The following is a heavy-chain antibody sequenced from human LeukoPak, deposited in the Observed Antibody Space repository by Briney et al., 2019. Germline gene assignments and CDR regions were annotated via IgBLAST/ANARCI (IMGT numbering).Heavy chain of an antibody. CDR3: ARSNPGGYDSLFDY. Sequence: SETLSLTCTVSGGSISSYYWSWIRQPPGKGLEWIGYIYYSGSTNYNPSLKSRVTISVDTSKNQFSLKLSSVTAADTAVYYCARSNPGGYDSLFDYWGQGTLVTVSS. D-gene: IGHD5-12*01. J-gene: IGHJ4*02. CDR1: GGSISSYY. CDR2: IYYSGST. V-gene: IGHV4-59*01.